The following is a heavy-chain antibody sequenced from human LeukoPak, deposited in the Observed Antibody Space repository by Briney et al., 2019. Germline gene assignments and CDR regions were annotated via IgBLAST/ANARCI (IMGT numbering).Heavy chain of an antibody. J-gene: IGHJ4*02. CDR3: ARATEYSSSSDY. D-gene: IGHD6-6*01. CDR2: MNPNSGNT. CDR1: GYTFTSYD. V-gene: IGHV1-8*01. Sequence: ASVKASCKASGYTFTSYDINWVRQATGQGLEWMGWMNPNSGNTGYAQKFQGRVTMTRNTSISTAYMELSSLRSEDTAVYYCARATEYSSSSDYWGQGTLVTVSS.